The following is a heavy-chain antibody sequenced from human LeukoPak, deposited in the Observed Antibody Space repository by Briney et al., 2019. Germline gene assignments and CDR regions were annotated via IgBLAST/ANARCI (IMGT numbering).Heavy chain of an antibody. CDR2: ISSSSSYI. V-gene: IGHV3-21*01. J-gene: IGHJ4*02. D-gene: IGHD3-10*01. Sequence: GGSLRLSCAASGFTFSSYSMNWVRQAPGKGLEGVSSISSSSSYIYYADSVKGRFTLSRDNAKNSLYLQMNSLRAEDTAVYYCAREIHFTMVRGVIPFFDYWGQGTLVTVSS. CDR3: AREIHFTMVRGVIPFFDY. CDR1: GFTFSSYS.